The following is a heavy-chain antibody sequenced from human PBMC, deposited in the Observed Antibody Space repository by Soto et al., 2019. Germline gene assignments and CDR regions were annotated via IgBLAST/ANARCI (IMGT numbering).Heavy chain of an antibody. CDR1: GFTFSNFA. Sequence: VGSLRLSCAASGFTFSNFAFSWVRQAPGKGLEWVSAISDTTYYADSVKGRVTISRDNSVNTVFLQMNSLRAGDTAVYYCAKAYRAVAGNYFDHWGQGTLVTVSS. CDR2: ISDTT. CDR3: AKAYRAVAGNYFDH. V-gene: IGHV3-23*01. D-gene: IGHD6-19*01. J-gene: IGHJ4*02.